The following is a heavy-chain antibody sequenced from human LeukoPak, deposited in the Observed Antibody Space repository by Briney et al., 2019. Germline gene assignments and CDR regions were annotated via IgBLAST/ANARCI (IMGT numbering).Heavy chain of an antibody. CDR1: GGTFSSYA. CDR2: IIPILGIA. V-gene: IGHV1-69*04. Sequence: ASVKVSCKASGGTFSSYAISWVRQAPGQGLEWMGRIIPILGIANYAQKFQGRVTITADKPTSTAYMELSSLRSEDTAVYYCARDVDTAMAFDYWGQGTLVTVSS. D-gene: IGHD5-18*01. J-gene: IGHJ4*02. CDR3: ARDVDTAMAFDY.